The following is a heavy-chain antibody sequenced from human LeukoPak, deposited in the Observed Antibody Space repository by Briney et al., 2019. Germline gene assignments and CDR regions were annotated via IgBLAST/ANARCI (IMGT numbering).Heavy chain of an antibody. CDR1: GYTFTSYD. CDR3: ARSVSEYYYYYMDV. CDR2: MNPNSGNT. V-gene: IGHV1-8*01. J-gene: IGHJ6*03. Sequence: ASVKVSCKASGYTFTSYDINWVRQATGQGLEWLGYMNPNSGNTRYAQKFQGRVTMTRNTSINTAYVELSSLRSEDTAVYYCARSVSEYYYYYMDVWGKGTTVTVSS. D-gene: IGHD5/OR15-5a*01.